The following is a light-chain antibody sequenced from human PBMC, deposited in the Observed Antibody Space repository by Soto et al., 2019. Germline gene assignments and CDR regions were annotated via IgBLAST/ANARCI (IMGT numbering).Light chain of an antibody. CDR3: QQSSNWPPSP. J-gene: IGKJ4*01. V-gene: IGKV3-11*01. CDR1: QSVSSY. Sequence: EIVLTQSPATLSLSPGERATLSCRASQSVSSYLAWYQQKPGQAPRLLIYDASNRATGIPARFSGSGSGTDFTLTISSLEPEDFAVYYCQQSSNWPPSPFGGGTKVEIK. CDR2: DAS.